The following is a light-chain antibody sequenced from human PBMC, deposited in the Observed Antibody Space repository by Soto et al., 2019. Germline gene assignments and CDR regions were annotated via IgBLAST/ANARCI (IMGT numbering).Light chain of an antibody. Sequence: QSVLTQPASVSGSPGQSITISCTGTSSDVGGYNYVSWYQQHPGKAPKLMTYEVSKRPSGVSNRFSGSTSGNTASLTISGLQAEDEADYYCSSYTSSSTYVFGTGTKVTVL. V-gene: IGLV2-14*01. CDR1: SSDVGGYNY. J-gene: IGLJ1*01. CDR2: EVS. CDR3: SSYTSSSTYV.